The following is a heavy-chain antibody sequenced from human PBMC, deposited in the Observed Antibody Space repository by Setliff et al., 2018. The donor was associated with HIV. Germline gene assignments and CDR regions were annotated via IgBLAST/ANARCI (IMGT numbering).Heavy chain of an antibody. CDR3: ARKATITEGDWFDP. CDR1: GGSISSSSYY. D-gene: IGHD5-12*01. J-gene: IGHJ5*02. CDR2: INHSGSA. Sequence: SETLSLTCTVSGGSISSSSYYWDWIRQPPGKGLEWIGEINHSGSANFSPSLKSRVTISVDTSKNQFSLKLSSVTAADTAVYYCARKATITEGDWFDPWGQGALVTVSS. V-gene: IGHV4-39*07.